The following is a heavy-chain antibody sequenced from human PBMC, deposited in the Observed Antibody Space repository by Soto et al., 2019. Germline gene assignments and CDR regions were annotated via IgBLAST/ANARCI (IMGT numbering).Heavy chain of an antibody. V-gene: IGHV1-46*01. CDR3: ARLSSMVTSPLDY. J-gene: IGHJ4*02. CDR1: GYTFTSYY. D-gene: IGHD4-17*01. CDR2: INPSGGST. Sequence: QVQLEQSGAEVKKPGASVKVSCKASGYTFTSYYMHWVRQAPGQGLEWMGKINPSGGSTGYEKKFQGRVTMTRDTSTSTVYMELSSLRSEDTAVYYCARLSSMVTSPLDYWGQGTLVTVSS.